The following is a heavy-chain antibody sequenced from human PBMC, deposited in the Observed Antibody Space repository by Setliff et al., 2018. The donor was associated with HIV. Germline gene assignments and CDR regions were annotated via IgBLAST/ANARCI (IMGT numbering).Heavy chain of an antibody. J-gene: IGHJ4*02. D-gene: IGHD3-10*01. CDR3: AGMFFYGSGSKSDFDY. CDR2: VYHIGTT. V-gene: IGHV4-59*12. Sequence: SETLSLTCTVSGGSISNYYWSWIRQPPGRGLEWIGYVYHIGTTNYNASFNSRLTISIDTSQNQFSLRLSSVTVADTAVYYCAGMFFYGSGSKSDFDYWGQGAQVTVSS. CDR1: GGSISNYY.